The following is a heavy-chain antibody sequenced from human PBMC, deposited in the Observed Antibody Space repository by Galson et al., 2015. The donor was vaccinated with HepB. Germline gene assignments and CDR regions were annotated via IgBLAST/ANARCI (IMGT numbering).Heavy chain of an antibody. CDR3: AKDTSGCFDY. J-gene: IGHJ4*02. D-gene: IGHD6-19*01. V-gene: IGHV3-30*18. CDR1: GFTFSSYG. Sequence: SLRLSCAASGFTFSSYGMHWVRQAPGKGLEWVAVISYDGSNKYYADSVKGRFTISRDNSKNTLYLQMNSLRAEDTAVYYCAKDTSGCFDYWGQGTLVTVSS. CDR2: ISYDGSNK.